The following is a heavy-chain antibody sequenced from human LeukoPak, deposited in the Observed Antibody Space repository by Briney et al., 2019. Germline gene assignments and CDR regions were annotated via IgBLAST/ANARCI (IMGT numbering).Heavy chain of an antibody. CDR1: RGSISSSDYY. D-gene: IGHD3-16*02. CDR3: ARIIGYVWGNSRTSDY. Sequence: PSETLSLTCAVSRGSISSSDYYWGWIRQPPGKGLEWIGLIHYNGRTFHNPSLKSRVTISVDTSKNQFSLSLSSVTAADTAVYYCARIIGYVWGNSRTSDYWGQGTLVTISP. CDR2: IHYNGRT. J-gene: IGHJ4*02. V-gene: IGHV4-39*07.